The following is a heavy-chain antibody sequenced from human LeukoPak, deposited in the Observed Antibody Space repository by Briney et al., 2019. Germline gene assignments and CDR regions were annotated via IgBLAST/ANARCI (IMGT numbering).Heavy chain of an antibody. V-gene: IGHV1-46*01. CDR2: INPSGGST. J-gene: IGHJ5*02. CDR3: ARESPPHRWFDP. Sequence: GASVKVSCKASGYTFISYYIHWLRQAPGQGLEWMGIINPSGGSTSYAQKFQGRVTMTRDTSTSTVYMELSSLRSEDTAVYFCARESPPHRWFDPWGQGTLVTVSS. CDR1: GYTFISYY.